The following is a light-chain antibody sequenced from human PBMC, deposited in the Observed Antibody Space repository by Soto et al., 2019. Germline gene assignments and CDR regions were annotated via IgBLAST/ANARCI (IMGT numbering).Light chain of an antibody. CDR2: GAS. V-gene: IGKV3-20*01. CDR1: QTVTSNF. Sequence: EIVLTQSPGTLSLSPGERATLYCRASQTVTSNFLAWHQQKPGQTPRLLIYGASSRATGIPDRFSGGGSGTDFTLTISRLEPEDFAVYYCQQYGSSPSFGGGTKVDI. CDR3: QQYGSSPS. J-gene: IGKJ4*01.